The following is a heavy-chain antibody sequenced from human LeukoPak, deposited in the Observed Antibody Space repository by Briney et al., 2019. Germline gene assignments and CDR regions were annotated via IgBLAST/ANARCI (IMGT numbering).Heavy chain of an antibody. CDR3: AGPVGYCTNGVCYPDY. CDR1: GGSFSGYY. J-gene: IGHJ4*02. CDR2: INHSGST. V-gene: IGHV4-34*01. D-gene: IGHD2-8*01. Sequence: SETLSLTCAVYGGSFSGYYWRWIRQPPGKGLEWIGEINHSGSTNYNPSLKSRVTISVDTSKNQFSLKLSSVTAADTAVYYCAGPVGYCTNGVCYPDYWGQGTLVTVSS.